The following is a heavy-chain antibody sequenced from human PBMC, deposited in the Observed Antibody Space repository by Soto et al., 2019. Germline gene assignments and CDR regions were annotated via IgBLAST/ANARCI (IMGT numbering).Heavy chain of an antibody. D-gene: IGHD6-6*01. Sequence: GGSLRLSCAASGFTFSSYAMSWVRQAPGKGLEWVSAISGSGGSTYYADSVKGRFTISRDNSKNTLYLQMKSLRAEDTAVYYCAKDRGWYSSSAINYYGMDVWGQGNTVTVSS. CDR2: ISGSGGST. J-gene: IGHJ6*02. V-gene: IGHV3-23*01. CDR1: GFTFSSYA. CDR3: AKDRGWYSSSAINYYGMDV.